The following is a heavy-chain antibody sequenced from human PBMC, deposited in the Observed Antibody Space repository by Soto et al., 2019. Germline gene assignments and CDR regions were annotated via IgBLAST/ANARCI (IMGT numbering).Heavy chain of an antibody. CDR2: IWYDRSNK. J-gene: IGHJ6*03. CDR1: GFTFSSYG. D-gene: IGHD6-19*01. CDR3: ARDEKQWLVYYYMDV. Sequence: QVQLVESGGGVVQPGRSLRLSCAASGFTFSSYGMHWVRQAPGKGLEWVAVIWYDRSNKYYADSVKGRFTISRDNSKNTLYLQMNSLRAEDTAVHYCARDEKQWLVYYYMDVWGKGTTVTVSS. V-gene: IGHV3-33*01.